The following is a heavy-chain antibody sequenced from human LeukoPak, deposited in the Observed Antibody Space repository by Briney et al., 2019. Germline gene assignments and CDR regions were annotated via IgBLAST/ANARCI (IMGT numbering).Heavy chain of an antibody. CDR3: ARLGYCSSTSCPPLGYFDY. Sequence: KPSETLSLTCTVSGGSISSYYWSWIRQPPGKGLEWIGYIYYSGSTNYNPSLKSRVTISVDTSKNQFSLKLSSVTAADTAVYYCARLGYCSSTSCPPLGYFDYWGQGTLVTVSS. V-gene: IGHV4-59*01. CDR2: IYYSGST. CDR1: GGSISSYY. D-gene: IGHD2-2*01. J-gene: IGHJ4*02.